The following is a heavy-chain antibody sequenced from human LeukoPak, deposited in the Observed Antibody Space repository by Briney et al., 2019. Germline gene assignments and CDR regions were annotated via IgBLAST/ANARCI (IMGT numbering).Heavy chain of an antibody. J-gene: IGHJ6*02. CDR3: AKSLHDFWSGHPTPGVDV. CDR1: GFTFSSYA. D-gene: IGHD3-3*01. Sequence: QPGRSLRLSCAASGFTFSSYAMHWVRQAPGKGLEWVAVISYDGSNKYYADSVKGRFTISRDNSKNTLYLQMNSLRAEDTAVYYCAKSLHDFWSGHPTPGVDVWGQGTTVTVSS. CDR2: ISYDGSNK. V-gene: IGHV3-30-3*02.